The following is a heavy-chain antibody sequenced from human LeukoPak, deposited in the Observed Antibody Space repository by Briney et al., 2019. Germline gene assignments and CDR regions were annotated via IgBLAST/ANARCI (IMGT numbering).Heavy chain of an antibody. J-gene: IGHJ4*02. CDR3: AEPEGGYYDIRPD. CDR1: GFTFSSYA. V-gene: IGHV3-23*01. Sequence: GGSLRLSCAASGFTFSSYAMSWVRRAPGKGLEWVSAISGSGGSTYYADSVKGRFTISRDNSKNTLYLQMNSLRAEDTAVYYCAEPEGGYYDIRPDWGQGTLVTVSS. D-gene: IGHD3-22*01. CDR2: ISGSGGST.